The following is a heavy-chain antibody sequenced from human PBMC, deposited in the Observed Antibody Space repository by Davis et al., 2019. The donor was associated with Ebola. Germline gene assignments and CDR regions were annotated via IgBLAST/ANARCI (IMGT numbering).Heavy chain of an antibody. Sequence: SVKVSCKASGGTFSSYAISWVRQAPGQGLEWMGGIIPIFGTANYAQKFQGRVTITADESTSTAYMELSSLRSEDTAVYYCARDSYCSGGSCYSGFDYWGQGTLVTVSS. D-gene: IGHD2-15*01. J-gene: IGHJ4*02. V-gene: IGHV1-69*13. CDR3: ARDSYCSGGSCYSGFDY. CDR2: IIPIFGTA. CDR1: GGTFSSYA.